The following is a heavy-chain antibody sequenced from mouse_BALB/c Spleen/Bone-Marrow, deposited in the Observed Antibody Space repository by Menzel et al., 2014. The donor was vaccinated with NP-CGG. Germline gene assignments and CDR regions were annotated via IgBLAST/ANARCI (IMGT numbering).Heavy chain of an antibody. CDR1: GYTFTSYY. J-gene: IGHJ4*01. D-gene: IGHD1-1*01. Sequence: VQLQQSGPELVKPGASVRISCKASGYTFTSYYIHWVKQRPGQGLEWIGWIYPGNVNTKYNEKFKGKATLTADKSSSTAYMQLSSLTSVDSAVYFCARFYYGSSYAMDYWGQGTSVTVSS. CDR2: IYPGNVNT. CDR3: ARFYYGSSYAMDY. V-gene: IGHV1S56*01.